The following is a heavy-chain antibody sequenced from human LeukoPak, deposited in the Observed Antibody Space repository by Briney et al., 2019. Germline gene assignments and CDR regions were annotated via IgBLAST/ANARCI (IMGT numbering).Heavy chain of an antibody. Sequence: ASVKVSCKASGYTFTSYGISWVRQAPGQGLEWMGWISAYNGNTNYAQKLQGRVTMTTDTSTSTAYMELRSLRSDDTAVYYCARMPANYDFWSGSSFDYWGQGTLVTVSS. J-gene: IGHJ4*02. CDR3: ARMPANYDFWSGSSFDY. V-gene: IGHV1-18*01. CDR2: ISAYNGNT. CDR1: GYTFTSYG. D-gene: IGHD3-3*01.